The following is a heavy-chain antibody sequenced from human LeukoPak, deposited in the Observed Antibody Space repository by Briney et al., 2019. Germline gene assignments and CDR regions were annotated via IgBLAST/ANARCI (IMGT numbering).Heavy chain of an antibody. D-gene: IGHD3-10*01. V-gene: IGHV4-38-2*02. CDR3: ARDIGFGEGWFDP. CDR1: NGSISSGYY. Sequence: SETLSLTCTVSNGSISSGYYWGWIRRPPGKGLEWIGSIYHSGSTYYNPSLKSRVTISVDTSKNQFSLKLSSVTAADTAVYYCARDIGFGEGWFDPWGQGTLVTVSS. J-gene: IGHJ5*02. CDR2: IYHSGST.